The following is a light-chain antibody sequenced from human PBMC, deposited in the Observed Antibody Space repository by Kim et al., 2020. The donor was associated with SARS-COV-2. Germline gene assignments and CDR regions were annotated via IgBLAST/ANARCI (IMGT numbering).Light chain of an antibody. Sequence: DIQMTQSPSSLSASVGDRVTITCRASQNIKTYLNWYQQKPGKAPKLLIYAASNLHSGVPSDFSGSGSGTDFTLTISSLQPEHFATYYCQQSFTTPLTFGGGTKLEI. J-gene: IGKJ4*01. CDR1: QNIKTY. CDR2: AAS. V-gene: IGKV1-39*01. CDR3: QQSFTTPLT.